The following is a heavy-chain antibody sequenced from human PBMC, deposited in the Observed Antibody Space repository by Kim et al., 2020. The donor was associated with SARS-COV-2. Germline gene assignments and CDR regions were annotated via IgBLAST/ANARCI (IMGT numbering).Heavy chain of an antibody. CDR2: ISYDGSNK. CDR3: ARAELRYFDWSSPAPYYFDY. Sequence: GGSLRLSCAASGFTFSSYAMHWVRQAPGKGLEWVAVISYDGSNKYYADSVKGRFTISRDNSKNTLYLQMNSLRAEDTAVYYCARAELRYFDWSSPAPYYFDYWGQGTLVTVSS. CDR1: GFTFSSYA. J-gene: IGHJ4*02. V-gene: IGHV3-30*04. D-gene: IGHD3-9*01.